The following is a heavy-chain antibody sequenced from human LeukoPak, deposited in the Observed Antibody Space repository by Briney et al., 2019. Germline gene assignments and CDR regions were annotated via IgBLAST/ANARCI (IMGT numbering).Heavy chain of an antibody. J-gene: IGHJ4*02. CDR3: ARSPAPNFDY. CDR2: IYYSGST. D-gene: IGHD1-14*01. CDR1: GGSISSHY. Sequence: SETLSLTCTVSGGSISSHYWSWIRQPPGKGLEWIGYIYYSGSTNYNPSLKSRVTISADTSKNQFSLKLSSVTAADTAVYYCARSPAPNFDYWGQEPLVTVPS. V-gene: IGHV4-59*11.